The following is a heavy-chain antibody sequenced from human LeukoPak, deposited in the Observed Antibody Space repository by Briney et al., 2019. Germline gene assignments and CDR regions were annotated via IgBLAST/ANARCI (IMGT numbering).Heavy chain of an antibody. CDR1: GFTFGDYA. J-gene: IGHJ5*02. V-gene: IGHV3-49*04. D-gene: IGHD4-17*01. CDR3: TRDYGDYVGWFDP. Sequence: GGSLRLSCTASGFTFGDYAMSWVRQAPGEGLEWVGFIRSKAYGGTTEYAASVKGRFTISRDDSKSIAYLQMNSLKTEDTAVYYCTRDYGDYVGWFDPWGQGTLVTVSS. CDR2: IRSKAYGGTT.